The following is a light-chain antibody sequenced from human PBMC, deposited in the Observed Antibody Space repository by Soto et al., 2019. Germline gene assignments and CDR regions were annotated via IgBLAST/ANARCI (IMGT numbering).Light chain of an antibody. Sequence: QSVLTQPASVSGSPGQSITISCTGTSSDVGTYTYVSWYKQHPGKAPKLVIYEVTNRPSGVSNRFTGSKSGNTASLTISGLQAEDEGGYYCSSYSRSNTPVVFGGGTKLTVL. CDR2: EVT. J-gene: IGLJ2*01. CDR3: SSYSRSNTPVV. V-gene: IGLV2-14*01. CDR1: SSDVGTYTY.